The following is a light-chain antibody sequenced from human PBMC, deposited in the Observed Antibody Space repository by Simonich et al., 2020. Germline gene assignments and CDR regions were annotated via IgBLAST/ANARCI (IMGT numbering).Light chain of an antibody. Sequence: DVVMTQSPLSLPVTLGQPASISCRSSQSLVHSDGKTYLNWFQQRPGQSPRRLIYKVSNRDSGVPDRFSGSGSGTDFTLKISRVEAEDVGVYYCMQALQTPWTFGQGTKVEIK. V-gene: IGKV2-30*02. CDR2: KVS. CDR3: MQALQTPWT. J-gene: IGKJ1*01. CDR1: QSLVHSDGKTY.